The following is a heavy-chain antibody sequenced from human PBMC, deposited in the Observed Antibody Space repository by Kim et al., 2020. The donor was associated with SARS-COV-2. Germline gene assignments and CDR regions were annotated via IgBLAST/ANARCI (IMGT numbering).Heavy chain of an antibody. D-gene: IGHD3-16*01. J-gene: IGHJ6*02. CDR3: ARRARVGGDNYCGMDV. V-gene: IGHV3-30*04. CDR2: ISYDGTYK. CDR1: GFTFSSYA. Sequence: SLRLSCAASGFTFSSYAMHWVRQAPGKGLEWVTIISYDGTYKNYADSVKGRFTISRDNSKNTLYLEMNSLRTEDTALYYCARRARVGGDNYCGMDVWG.